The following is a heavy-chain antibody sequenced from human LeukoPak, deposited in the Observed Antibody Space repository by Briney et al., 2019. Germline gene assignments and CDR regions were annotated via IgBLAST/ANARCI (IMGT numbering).Heavy chain of an antibody. CDR3: AKGRDKYQLLSKNWFDP. V-gene: IGHV3-9*01. D-gene: IGHD2-2*01. J-gene: IGHJ5*02. Sequence: GGSLRLSCAASGFTFDGYAMHWVRQAPGKGLEWVSGISWNSGSIGYADSVKGRFTISRDNAKNSLYLQMNSLRAEDTALYYCAKGRDKYQLLSKNWFDPWGQGTLVTVSS. CDR2: ISWNSGSI. CDR1: GFTFDGYA.